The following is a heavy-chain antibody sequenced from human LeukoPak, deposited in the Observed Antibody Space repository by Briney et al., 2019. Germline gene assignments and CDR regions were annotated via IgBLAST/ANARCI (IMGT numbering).Heavy chain of an antibody. J-gene: IGHJ4*02. Sequence: PGGSLRLSCAATGFTFNIAWMSWVRQAPGKGLVWVSRISTDASSTTYADSVKGRFTISRDNAKGTLYLQMSSLRAEDTAVYYCTGHHQAYSRTYWGQGTLVTVSS. V-gene: IGHV3-74*01. CDR1: GFTFNIAW. CDR3: TGHHQAYSRTY. D-gene: IGHD4-11*01. CDR2: ISTDASST.